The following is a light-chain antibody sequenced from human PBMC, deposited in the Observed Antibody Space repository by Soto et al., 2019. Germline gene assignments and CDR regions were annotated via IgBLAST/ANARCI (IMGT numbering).Light chain of an antibody. J-gene: IGKJ2*01. V-gene: IGKV4-1*01. CDR1: QSILNNSNNKNY. CDR3: QQYQSTPYT. Sequence: DIVMTQSPDSLAVSLGERATINCKSSQSILNNSNNKNYLAWYQQRPGQPPKLLMYWASTRESGVPVRFSASGSATDFTLTISSLQAEDVAVYYCQQYQSTPYTFGQGTKVEIK. CDR2: WAS.